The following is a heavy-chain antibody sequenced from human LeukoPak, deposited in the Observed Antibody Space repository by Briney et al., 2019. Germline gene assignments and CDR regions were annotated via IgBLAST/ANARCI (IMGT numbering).Heavy chain of an antibody. Sequence: TASETLSLTCTVSGGSISSYYWSWIRQPPGKGLEWIGYIYYSGSTNYNPSLKSRVTISVDTSKNQFSLKLSSVTAADTAVYYCARDLYYYDSSGYINDAFDIWGQGTMVTVSS. CDR1: GGSISSYY. J-gene: IGHJ3*02. V-gene: IGHV4-59*01. D-gene: IGHD3-22*01. CDR3: ARDLYYYDSSGYINDAFDI. CDR2: IYYSGST.